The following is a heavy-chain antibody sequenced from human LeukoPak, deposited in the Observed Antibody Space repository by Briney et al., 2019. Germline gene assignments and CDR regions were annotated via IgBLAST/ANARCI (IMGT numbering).Heavy chain of an antibody. CDR3: ARDIGTAMVGKDGMDV. CDR1: GYTFTSYD. D-gene: IGHD5-18*01. CDR2: MNPNSGGT. Sequence: GASVKVSCKASGYTFTSYDINWVRQATGQGLEWMGWMNPNSGGTNYAQKFQGWVTMTRDTSISTAYMELSRLRSDDTAVYYCARDIGTAMVGKDGMDVWGQGTTVTVSS. J-gene: IGHJ6*02. V-gene: IGHV1-2*04.